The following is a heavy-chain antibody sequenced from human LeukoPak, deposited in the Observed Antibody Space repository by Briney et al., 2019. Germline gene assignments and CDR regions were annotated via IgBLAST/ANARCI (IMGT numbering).Heavy chain of an antibody. Sequence: PSETLSLTCSVSGASINSYYWSWIRQPPGKGLEWIGNIYYNRSTTYHPSLKSRVTISVDTSTNQFSLKLSSVTAADTAVYYCARGSSSPGAFDIWGQGTMVTVSS. CDR2: IYYNRST. J-gene: IGHJ3*02. CDR3: ARGSSSPGAFDI. CDR1: GASINSYY. V-gene: IGHV4-59*01. D-gene: IGHD6-6*01.